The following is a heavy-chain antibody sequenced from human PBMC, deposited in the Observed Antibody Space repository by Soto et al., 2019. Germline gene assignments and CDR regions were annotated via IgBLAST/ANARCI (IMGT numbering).Heavy chain of an antibody. J-gene: IGHJ4*02. CDR1: GFTFSNYD. D-gene: IGHD6-25*01. V-gene: IGHV3-13*01. CDR2: IGAAGDT. Sequence: GGSLSLACSAFGFTFSNYDMPGVRQVTGTGLEWVSAIGAAGDTYYPDSVKGRFTISRENAKSSVYLQMSSLRAEDTAVYYCASGRSSSGRYEGGCRIDDWGQGALVTVSS. CDR3: ASGRSSSGRYEGGCRIDD.